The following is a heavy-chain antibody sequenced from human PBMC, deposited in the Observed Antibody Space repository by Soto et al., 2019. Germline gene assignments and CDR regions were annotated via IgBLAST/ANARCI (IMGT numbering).Heavy chain of an antibody. V-gene: IGHV1-69*02. CDR1: GGTFSSYT. D-gene: IGHD1-26*01. J-gene: IGHJ4*02. CDR2: IIPILGIA. Sequence: GASVKVSCKASGGTFSSYTISWVRQAPGQGLEWIGRIIPILGIANYAQKFQGRVTITADKSTSTAYMELSSLISDYTAVYYCTRGASDSNSDYWGKATLVTVSS. CDR3: TRGASDSNSDY.